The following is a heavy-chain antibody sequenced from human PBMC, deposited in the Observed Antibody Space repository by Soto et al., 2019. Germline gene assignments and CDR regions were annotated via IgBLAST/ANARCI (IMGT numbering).Heavy chain of an antibody. D-gene: IGHD6-13*01. V-gene: IGHV4-4*07. J-gene: IGHJ4*02. Sequence: PSETLSLTCTVSGGSISSYYWSWIRQPAGKGLQWIGRIYTSGSTNYNPSLKSGVTMSVDTSKNQFSLKLSSVTAADTAVYYCARDRASSSWYYFDYWGQGTLVTVS. CDR1: GGSISSYY. CDR2: IYTSGST. CDR3: ARDRASSSWYYFDY.